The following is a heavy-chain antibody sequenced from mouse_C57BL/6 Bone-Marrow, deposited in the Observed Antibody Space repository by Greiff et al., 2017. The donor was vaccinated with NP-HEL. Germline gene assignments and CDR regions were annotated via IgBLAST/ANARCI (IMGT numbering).Heavy chain of an antibody. Sequence: EVQLQQSGTVLARPGASVKMSCKTSGYTFTSYWMHWVKQRPGQGLEWIGAIYPGNSDTSYNQKFKGKAKLTAVTSSSTAYLELSSLTNEDSAVYYCTHGLSSYAMDYWGQGTSVTASS. CDR1: GYTFTSYW. D-gene: IGHD1-1*02. CDR2: IYPGNSDT. V-gene: IGHV1-5*01. CDR3: THGLSSYAMDY. J-gene: IGHJ4*01.